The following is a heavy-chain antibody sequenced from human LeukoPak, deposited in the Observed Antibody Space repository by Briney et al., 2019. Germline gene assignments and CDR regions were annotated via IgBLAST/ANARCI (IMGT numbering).Heavy chain of an antibody. V-gene: IGHV1-18*01. CDR3: VRDRDATPDDVRDY. Sequence: GALVKVSCKVSGYVFGAYGLSWVRQAPDQGLEWLGWIAPYEGDTQYTPKLQDRITLTADTATTTVYMELRSLREDDSAVYYCVRDRDATPDDVRDYWGQGSLVTVSS. CDR1: GYVFGAYG. CDR2: IAPYEGDT. J-gene: IGHJ4*02. D-gene: IGHD2-21*02.